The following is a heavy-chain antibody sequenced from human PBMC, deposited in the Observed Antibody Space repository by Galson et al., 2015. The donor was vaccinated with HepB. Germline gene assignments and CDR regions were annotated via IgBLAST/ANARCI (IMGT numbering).Heavy chain of an antibody. V-gene: IGHV1-69*06. CDR3: ARARIAVAGTSYWYFDL. CDR2: IIPISGTA. Sequence: SVKVSCKASGGTLRSYAISWVRQAPGQGLEWMGGIIPISGTANYAQKIQGRVTITADKSTSTAYMELSSLRSEDTAVYYCARARIAVAGTSYWYFDLWGRGTLVTVSS. CDR1: GGTLRSYA. J-gene: IGHJ2*01. D-gene: IGHD6-19*01.